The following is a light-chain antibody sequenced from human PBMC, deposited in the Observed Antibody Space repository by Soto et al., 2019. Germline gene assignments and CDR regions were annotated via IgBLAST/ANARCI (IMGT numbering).Light chain of an antibody. Sequence: IQLTQSPSSLSASVGDRVTITCRAGQGIASYLAWYQQKPGKAPKLLIYAASTLQSGVPSRFSGSGSGTDFTLTISSLQPEDFATYYCQHLHTYPYTFGQGTKVDIK. J-gene: IGKJ2*01. CDR2: AAS. V-gene: IGKV1-9*01. CDR3: QHLHTYPYT. CDR1: QGIASY.